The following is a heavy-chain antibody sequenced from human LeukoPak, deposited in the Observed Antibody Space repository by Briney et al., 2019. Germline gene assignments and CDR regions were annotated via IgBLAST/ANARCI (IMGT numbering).Heavy chain of an antibody. J-gene: IGHJ4*02. CDR2: ISHSGTT. CDR1: GGSISSSRYY. D-gene: IGHD6-19*01. Sequence: PSETLSLTCTVSGGSISSSRYYWGWIRQPPGKGLEWIAEISHSGTTHYNPSLKSRVIISVDKSKNQVFLKLSSVTAADTAMYYCARDGGSDQYYFDNWGQGTLVTVSS. CDR3: ARDGGSDQYYFDN. V-gene: IGHV4-39*07.